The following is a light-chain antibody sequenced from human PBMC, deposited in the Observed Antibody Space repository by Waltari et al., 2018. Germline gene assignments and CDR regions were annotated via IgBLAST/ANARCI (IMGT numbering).Light chain of an antibody. CDR1: QSLFYSPKNKNY. CDR2: WES. V-gene: IGKV4-1*01. J-gene: IGKJ2*01. Sequence: DIEMTQSPDSLGVSLGERATITCKSSQSLFYSPKNKNYLAWYQQKRGQPPRLLISWESTRESGVPDRFSGSGSGTYFTLTISSLQAEDVAVYYCHQYYTTPRTFGQGTKLEIK. CDR3: HQYYTTPRT.